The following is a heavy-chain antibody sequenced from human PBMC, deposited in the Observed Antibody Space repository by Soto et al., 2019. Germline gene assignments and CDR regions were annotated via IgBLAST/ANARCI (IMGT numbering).Heavy chain of an antibody. Sequence: PGGSLRLSCAASGFIFNNYWMGWVRQAPGKGLEWVANIKEDGSEKYYVDSVKGRFTISRDNAKNSLFLQMNSLRAEDTAVYYCARDQLYYNDISGRPLNAFDVWGQGTMVTVSS. CDR2: IKEDGSEK. D-gene: IGHD3-22*01. J-gene: IGHJ3*01. CDR1: GFIFNNYW. V-gene: IGHV3-7*01. CDR3: ARDQLYYNDISGRPLNAFDV.